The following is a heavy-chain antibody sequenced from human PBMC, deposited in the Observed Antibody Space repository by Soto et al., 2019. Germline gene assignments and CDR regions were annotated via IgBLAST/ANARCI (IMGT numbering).Heavy chain of an antibody. Sequence: SETLSLTCSVSGGSISRYYWSWIRQPPGKGLEWIGYAYYSGDTGYNPALKSRVTMAVDTSKSQVSLKLSSVTAADTAVYYCARDRSTYGGGGTGEGKDDWFDPWGQGALVTGSS. D-gene: IGHD2-8*01. CDR1: GGSISRYY. J-gene: IGHJ5*02. CDR3: ARDRSTYGGGGTGEGKDDWFDP. CDR2: AYYSGDT. V-gene: IGHV4-59*01.